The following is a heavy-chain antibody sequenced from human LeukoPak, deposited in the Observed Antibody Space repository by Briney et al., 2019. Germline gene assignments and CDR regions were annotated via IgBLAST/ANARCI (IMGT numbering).Heavy chain of an antibody. CDR3: AELGITLIGGV. V-gene: IGHV3-48*03. CDR2: ISSSGSTI. J-gene: IGHJ6*04. Sequence: GGSLRLSCAASGFTFSSYEMNWVRQARGKGLEWVSYISSSGSTIYYADSVKGRFTISRDNAKNSLYLQLNSLRAEDTAVYYCAELGITLIGGVWGKGTTVTISS. D-gene: IGHD3-10*02. CDR1: GFTFSSYE.